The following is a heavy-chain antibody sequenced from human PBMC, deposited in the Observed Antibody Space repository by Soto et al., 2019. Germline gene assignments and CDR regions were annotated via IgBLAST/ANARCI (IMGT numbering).Heavy chain of an antibody. CDR3: ARGLRSGWYRGYFDY. V-gene: IGHV4-31*03. D-gene: IGHD6-19*01. CDR1: GGSISSGGYY. CDR2: IYYSGST. J-gene: IGHJ4*02. Sequence: QVQLQESGPGLVKPSQTLSLTCTVSGGSISSGGYYWSWIRQHPGKGLEWIGYIYYSGSTYYNPSLKSRVTISVDTSKNQFSLKLSSVTAADTAVYYCARGLRSGWYRGYFDYWGQGTLVTVSS.